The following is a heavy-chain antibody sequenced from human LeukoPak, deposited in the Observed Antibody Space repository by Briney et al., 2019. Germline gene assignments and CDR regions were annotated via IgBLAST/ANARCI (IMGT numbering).Heavy chain of an antibody. J-gene: IGHJ6*03. CDR1: GYSFISYW. D-gene: IGHD3-9*01. Sequence: GGDLKISCKGSGYSFISYWIGGVRQMPGEGLEWMGIIYPGDSDTRYSPSYQGRVTNSADKSNSTAYLQWSSLKASDTAMYYCARIRDQHYDILTGPYYYYSMDVWGKGTTVTVSS. CDR3: ARIRDQHYDILTGPYYYYSMDV. CDR2: IYPGDSDT. V-gene: IGHV5-51*01.